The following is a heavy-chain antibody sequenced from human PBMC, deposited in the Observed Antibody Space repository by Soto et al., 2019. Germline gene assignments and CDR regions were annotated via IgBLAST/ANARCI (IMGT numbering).Heavy chain of an antibody. J-gene: IGHJ6*03. CDR3: ARQAYYYGSGSYYHVADYYYYYMDV. V-gene: IGHV5-51*01. CDR1: GYSFTSYW. CDR2: IYPGDSDT. D-gene: IGHD3-10*01. Sequence: GESLKISCTGSGYSFTSYWIGWVRQMPGKGLEWMGIIYPGDSDTRYSPSFQGQVTISADKSISTAYLQWSSLKASDTAMYYCARQAYYYGSGSYYHVADYYYYYMDVWGKGTTVTVSS.